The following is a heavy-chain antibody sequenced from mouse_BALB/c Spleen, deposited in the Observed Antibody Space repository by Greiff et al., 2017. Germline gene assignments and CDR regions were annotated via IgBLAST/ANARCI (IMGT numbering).Heavy chain of an antibody. CDR1: GYTFTDYA. Sequence: QVQLQQSGAELVRPGVSVKISCKGSGYTFTDYAMHWVKQSHAKSLEWIGVISTYYGDASYNQKFKGKATMTVDKSSSTAYMELARLTSEDSAIYYCAREIRGMDYWGQGTSVTVSS. CDR2: ISTYYGDA. D-gene: IGHD2-4*01. V-gene: IGHV1S137*01. J-gene: IGHJ4*01. CDR3: AREIRGMDY.